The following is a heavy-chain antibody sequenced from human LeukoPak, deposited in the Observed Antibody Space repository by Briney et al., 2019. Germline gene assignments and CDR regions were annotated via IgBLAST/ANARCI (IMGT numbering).Heavy chain of an antibody. CDR3: AKPGRYDYVWGSYRYSDAFDL. D-gene: IGHD3-16*02. CDR1: GGTFSSYA. CDR2: IIPIFGIA. Sequence: ASVKVSCKASGGTFSSYAISWVRQAPGQGLEWMGRIIPIFGIANYAQKFQGRVTITADKSTSTAYMELSSLRSEDTAVYYCAKPGRYDYVWGSYRYSDAFDLWGQGPMVTVSS. V-gene: IGHV1-69*04. J-gene: IGHJ3*01.